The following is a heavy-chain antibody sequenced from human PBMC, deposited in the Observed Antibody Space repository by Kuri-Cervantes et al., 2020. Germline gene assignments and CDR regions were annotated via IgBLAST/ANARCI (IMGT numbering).Heavy chain of an antibody. V-gene: IGHV3-21*01. CDR3: ARDLFYGMDV. CDR2: ISSSSSYI. CDR1: GFTFSSYS. Sequence: GESLKISCAASGFTFSSYSMNWVRQAPGKGLEWVSSISSSSSYIYYADSMKGRFTISRDNAKNSLYLQMNSLRAEDTAVYYCARDLFYGMDVWGQGTTVTVSS. J-gene: IGHJ6*02.